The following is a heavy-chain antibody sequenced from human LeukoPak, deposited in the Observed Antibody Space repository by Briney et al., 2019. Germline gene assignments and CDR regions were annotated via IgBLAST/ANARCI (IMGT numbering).Heavy chain of an antibody. CDR3: TRDLGIAVARFPPDY. V-gene: IGHV3-49*04. Sequence: GGSLRLSCAASGFTFSNFAMSWVRQAPGKGLEWVGFIRSKAYGGTTEYAASVKGRFTISRDDSKSIAYLQMNSLKTEDTAVYYCTRDLGIAVARFPPDYWGQGTLVTVSS. CDR1: GFTFSNFA. J-gene: IGHJ4*02. CDR2: IRSKAYGGTT. D-gene: IGHD6-19*01.